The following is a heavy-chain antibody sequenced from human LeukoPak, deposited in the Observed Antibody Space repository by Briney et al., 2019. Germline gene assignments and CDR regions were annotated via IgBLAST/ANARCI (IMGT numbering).Heavy chain of an antibody. CDR3: ARDSGSSEFDP. D-gene: IGHD1-26*01. Sequence: SETLSLTCTVSGGSITSYYWSWIRQPPGKGLEWIGEINHSGSTNYNPSLKSRVTISVDTSKNQFSLKLSSVTAADTAVYYCARDSGSSEFDPWGQGTLVTVSS. V-gene: IGHV4-34*01. J-gene: IGHJ5*02. CDR2: INHSGST. CDR1: GGSITSYY.